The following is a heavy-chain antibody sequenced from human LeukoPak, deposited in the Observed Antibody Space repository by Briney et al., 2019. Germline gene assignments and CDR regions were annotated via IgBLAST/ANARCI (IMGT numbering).Heavy chain of an antibody. CDR1: GYSFTSYW. J-gene: IGHJ1*01. CDR3: ATGTTVVTLYFQH. D-gene: IGHD4-23*01. CDR2: IYPGDSNT. Sequence: GESLKISCKGSGYSFTSYWIGWVRQMPGKGLEWMGIIYPGDSNTIYSPSFQGQVTISADKSISTAYLQWSSLKASDTAMYYCATGTTVVTLYFQHWGQGTLVTVSS. V-gene: IGHV5-51*01.